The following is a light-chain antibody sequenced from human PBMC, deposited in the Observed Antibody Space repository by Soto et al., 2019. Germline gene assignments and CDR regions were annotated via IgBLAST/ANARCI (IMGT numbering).Light chain of an antibody. CDR2: DAS. Sequence: DIQMAQSPSTLSASVGDRVNITCRASQSISGRLAWYQQKPGEAPKLLIYDASSLASGVPSRFSASGSGTEFTLTISSLQPDDFAAYYCQQYNSYPWTFGQGTKVEFK. CDR3: QQYNSYPWT. CDR1: QSISGR. V-gene: IGKV1-5*01. J-gene: IGKJ1*01.